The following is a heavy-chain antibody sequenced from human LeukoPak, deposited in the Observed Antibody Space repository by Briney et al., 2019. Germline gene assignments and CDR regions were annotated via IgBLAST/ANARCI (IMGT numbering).Heavy chain of an antibody. Sequence: SETLSLTCSVSGASISSYYWSWIRQPPGKGLKWIGYIYTSGSTNYNPSLKSRVTISVDTSKNQFSLKLTSVTAADTAVYYCATGRSPRPYDSSGYLDYWGQGTLVTVSS. V-gene: IGHV4-4*09. CDR2: IYTSGST. J-gene: IGHJ4*02. CDR1: GASISSYY. CDR3: ATGRSPRPYDSSGYLDY. D-gene: IGHD3-22*01.